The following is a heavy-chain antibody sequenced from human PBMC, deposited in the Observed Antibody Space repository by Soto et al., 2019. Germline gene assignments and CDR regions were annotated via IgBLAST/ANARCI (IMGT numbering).Heavy chain of an antibody. V-gene: IGHV3-49*04. CDR1: GFTFGDYA. CDR2: IRSKANGGTT. D-gene: IGHD4-17*01. CDR3: TGDHFDY. Sequence: GGSMRLSCTASGFTFGDYAMSSVRQAPRKGLEWVGFIRSKANGGTTEYAESVKGRFTISRNDSKSIAYLQMNSLKTEDTDVYYCTGDHFDYWGQGTLVTVSS. J-gene: IGHJ4*02.